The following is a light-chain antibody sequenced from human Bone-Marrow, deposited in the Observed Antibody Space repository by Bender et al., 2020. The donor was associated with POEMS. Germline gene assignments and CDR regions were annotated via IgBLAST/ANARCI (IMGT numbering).Light chain of an antibody. Sequence: SYVLTQPPSVSVAPGQTARITCGGNNIGSKTFHWYQQKPGQAPVLVVYDDSDRPSGIPERISGSNSGNTATLTISETQAVDEADYYCQAWDSSIVILGGGTKLTVL. J-gene: IGLJ2*01. CDR2: DDS. CDR3: QAWDSSIVI. CDR1: NIGSKT. V-gene: IGLV3-21*02.